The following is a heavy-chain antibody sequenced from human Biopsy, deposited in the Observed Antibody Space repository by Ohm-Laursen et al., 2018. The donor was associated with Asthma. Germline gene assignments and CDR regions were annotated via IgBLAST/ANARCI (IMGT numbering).Heavy chain of an antibody. CDR1: GGTFNAYV. Sequence: SVKVSCKSLGGTFNAYVIGWVRQAPGQGLEWMGGINSVFGTTTYPQKFQDRVTITADDSTSTVYMELSSLRSEDTAVYYCARKAGSCISRACYSLDFWGQGTLVTVSS. CDR2: INSVFGTT. J-gene: IGHJ4*02. D-gene: IGHD2-15*01. CDR3: ARKAGSCISRACYSLDF. V-gene: IGHV1-69*13.